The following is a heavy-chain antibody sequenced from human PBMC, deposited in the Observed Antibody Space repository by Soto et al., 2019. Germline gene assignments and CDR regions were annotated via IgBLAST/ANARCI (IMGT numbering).Heavy chain of an antibody. CDR2: INPNSGGT. CDR3: ARGITMVRGVLLDAFDI. CDR1: GYTFTGYY. D-gene: IGHD3-10*01. J-gene: IGHJ3*02. Sequence: QVQLVQSGAEVKKPGASVKVSCKASGYTFTGYYIHWVRQAPGQGLEWMGWINPNSGGTNYAQKFQGWVTMTRDTSISTAYMELSRLRSDDTAVYYCARGITMVRGVLLDAFDIWGQGTMVTVSS. V-gene: IGHV1-2*04.